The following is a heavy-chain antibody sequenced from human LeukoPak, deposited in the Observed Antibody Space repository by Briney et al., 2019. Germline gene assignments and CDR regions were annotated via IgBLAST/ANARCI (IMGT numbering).Heavy chain of an antibody. D-gene: IGHD3-3*01. CDR1: SYSISSGHY. V-gene: IGHV4-38-2*02. CDR3: ARVPHGETIFGVVLYWFDP. Sequence: SETLSLTCTVSSYSISSGHYWGWIRQPPGKGLEWIGSIYHSGTTYYNPSLKSRLTISVDTSKNQFSLKLSSVTTADTAVYYCARVPHGETIFGVVLYWFDPWGQGTLVTVFS. CDR2: IYHSGTT. J-gene: IGHJ5*02.